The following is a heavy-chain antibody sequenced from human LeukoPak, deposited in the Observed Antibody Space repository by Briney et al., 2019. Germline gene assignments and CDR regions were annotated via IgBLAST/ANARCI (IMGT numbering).Heavy chain of an antibody. V-gene: IGHV3-23*01. CDR2: ISGSGGST. D-gene: IGHD5-12*01. Sequence: GGSLRLSCAASGFTFSISAMSWVRQAPGKGLEWVSGISGSGGSTYYADSVKGRFTISRDNSKNTLYLQMNSLRAEDTAVYYCAKGRGYSGYDCDDWGQGTLVTVSS. J-gene: IGHJ4*02. CDR3: AKGRGYSGYDCDD. CDR1: GFTFSISA.